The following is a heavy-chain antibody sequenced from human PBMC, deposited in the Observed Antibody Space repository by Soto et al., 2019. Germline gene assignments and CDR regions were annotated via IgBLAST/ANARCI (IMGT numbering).Heavy chain of an antibody. J-gene: IGHJ5*02. CDR3: AHRRVGDIVVVPAAYLLGVNNWFDP. Sequence: QITLKESGPTLVKPTQTLTLTCTFSGFSLSTSGVGVGWIRQPPGKALEWLALIYWDDDKRYSQSLKHRLTITTDPSKNQVVITMPNMDPVDTATYYCAHRRVGDIVVVPAAYLLGVNNWFDPWGQGTLVTVS. CDR1: GFSLSTSGVG. D-gene: IGHD2-2*01. V-gene: IGHV2-5*02. CDR2: IYWDDDK.